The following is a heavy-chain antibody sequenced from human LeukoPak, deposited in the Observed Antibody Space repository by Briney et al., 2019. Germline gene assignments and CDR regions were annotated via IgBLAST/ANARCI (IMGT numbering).Heavy chain of an antibody. V-gene: IGHV4-34*01. CDR2: IHPSGST. J-gene: IGHJ3*02. Sequence: SETLSLTCAVYGRSLNNYFWSWIRQPPGKGLEWIGEIHPSGSTNYNPSLKSRITISVDTSKNHFSLKLNSVTAAGTAVYYCARRLPPSTFDIWGQGTMVTVSS. CDR1: GRSLNNYF. CDR3: ARRLPPSTFDI.